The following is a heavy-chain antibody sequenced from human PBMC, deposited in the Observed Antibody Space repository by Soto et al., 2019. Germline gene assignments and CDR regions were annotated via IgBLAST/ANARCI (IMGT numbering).Heavy chain of an antibody. D-gene: IGHD5-18*01. Sequence: ASVKVSCKASGYTFTSYDINWVRQATGQGLEWMGWMNPNSGNTGYAQKFQGRVTMTRNTSISTAYMELSSLRSEDTAVYYCARGMDTAMVGYYYYSMDVWGKGTTVTVSS. CDR2: MNPNSGNT. J-gene: IGHJ6*03. CDR1: GYTFTSYD. V-gene: IGHV1-8*01. CDR3: ARGMDTAMVGYYYYSMDV.